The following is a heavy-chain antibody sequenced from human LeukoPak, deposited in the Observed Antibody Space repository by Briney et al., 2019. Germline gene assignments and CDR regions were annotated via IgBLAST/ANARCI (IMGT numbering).Heavy chain of an antibody. CDR2: IYSGGST. CDR1: GFTVSSNY. CDR3: ARDQAGGSGTWGYFDY. V-gene: IGHV3-66*01. J-gene: IGHJ4*02. Sequence: GGSLRLSCAASGFTVSSNYMSWVRQAPGKGLEWVSVIYSGGSTYYTDSVKGRFTISRDNSKNTLYLQMNSLRAEDTAVYYCARDQAGGSGTWGYFDYWGQGTLVTVSS. D-gene: IGHD3-10*01.